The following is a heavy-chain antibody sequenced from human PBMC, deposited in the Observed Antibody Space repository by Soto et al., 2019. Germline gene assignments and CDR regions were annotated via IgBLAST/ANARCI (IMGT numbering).Heavy chain of an antibody. D-gene: IGHD6-13*01. CDR3: ARVGYSSSWYYD. CDR1: GGSISSSNW. Sequence: QVHLQESGPGLVKPSAPLSLTCAVSGGSISSSNWWSWVRQPPGQGLEWIGEIYHSGSTNYNPSLKSRVTISVDKSKNQFSLKLSSVTAADTAVYYCARVGYSSSWYYDWGQGTRVTVSS. V-gene: IGHV4-4*02. CDR2: IYHSGST. J-gene: IGHJ4*02.